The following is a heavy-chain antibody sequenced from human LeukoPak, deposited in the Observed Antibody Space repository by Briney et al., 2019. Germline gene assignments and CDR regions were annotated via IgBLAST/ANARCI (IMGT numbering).Heavy chain of an antibody. V-gene: IGHV3-9*01. D-gene: IGHD1-26*01. CDR1: GFSFDEFT. CDR3: TKQALGFDL. CDR2: IRDDSGAL. Sequence: PGGSLRLSCAASGFSFDEFTMHWVRQVPGKGQEWVSGIRDDSGALGYADSVQGRFTISRDNAKRSLYLHMSSLRPEDTAFYFCTKQALGFDLWGQGTLVTVS. J-gene: IGHJ4*02.